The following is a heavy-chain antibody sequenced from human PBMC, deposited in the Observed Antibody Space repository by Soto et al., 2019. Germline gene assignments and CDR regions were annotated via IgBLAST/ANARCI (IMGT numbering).Heavy chain of an antibody. CDR1: GFTFSSYG. V-gene: IGHV3-30*03. Sequence: QVQLVESGGVVVQPGRSLRLSCAASGFTFSSYGMHWVRQAPGKGLEWVAVISYDGSNKYYADSVKGRFTISRDNSKNSLYLQMNSLRAEDTAVYYCARQRGDYEDAFDFWGQGTMVTVSS. D-gene: IGHD4-17*01. J-gene: IGHJ3*01. CDR3: ARQRGDYEDAFDF. CDR2: ISYDGSNK.